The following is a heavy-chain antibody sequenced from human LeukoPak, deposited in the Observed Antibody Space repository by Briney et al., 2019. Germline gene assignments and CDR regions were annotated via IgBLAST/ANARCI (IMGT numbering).Heavy chain of an antibody. D-gene: IGHD1-26*01. CDR3: ARHQVGANTFDY. V-gene: IGHV4-59*08. J-gene: IGHJ4*02. CDR1: GGSISSYY. CDR2: IYYSGST. Sequence: SETLSLTCTVSGGSISSYYWSWIRQPPGKGLEWIGYIYYSGSTNYNPSLKSRVTISVDTSKNQFSLKLSSVTAADTAVYYCARHQVGANTFDYWGQGTLVTVSS.